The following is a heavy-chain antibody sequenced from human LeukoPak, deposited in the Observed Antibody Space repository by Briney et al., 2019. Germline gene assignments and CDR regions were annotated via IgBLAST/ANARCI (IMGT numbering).Heavy chain of an antibody. Sequence: GGSLRLSCAASGFTFTGHNMNWVRQAPGKGLEWISFVSISSGTIYYADSVKGRFSISRDNAKSSLDLQMNGLRAEDTAVYYCARAMSTFGGVRNYFDSWGQGTLVTVSS. D-gene: IGHD3-16*01. J-gene: IGHJ4*02. CDR2: VSISSGTI. CDR1: GFTFTGHN. CDR3: ARAMSTFGGVRNYFDS. V-gene: IGHV3-48*04.